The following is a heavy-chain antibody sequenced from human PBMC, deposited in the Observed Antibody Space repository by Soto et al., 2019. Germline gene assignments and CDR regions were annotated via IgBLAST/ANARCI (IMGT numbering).Heavy chain of an antibody. CDR1: GGSISSSSYY. V-gene: IGHV4-39*01. D-gene: IGHD2-15*01. CDR2: IYYSGST. Sequence: SETLSLTCTVSGGSISSSSYYWGWIRQPPGKGLEWIGSIYYSGSTYYNPSLKSRVTMSVDTSKNQFSLKLSSVTAADTAVYYCAAVAVVAGTPRYFQHWGQGTLVTVSS. J-gene: IGHJ1*01. CDR3: AAVAVVAGTPRYFQH.